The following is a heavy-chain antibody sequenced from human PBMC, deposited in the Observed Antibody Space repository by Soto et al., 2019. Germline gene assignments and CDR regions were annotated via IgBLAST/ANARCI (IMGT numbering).Heavy chain of an antibody. CDR1: GFTFSSYS. D-gene: IGHD3-22*01. V-gene: IGHV3-21*04. J-gene: IGHJ3*02. CDR2: ISSSSGYI. CDR3: AKDRPYYDSSGYYSNDAFDI. Sequence: GGSLRLSCAASGFTFSSYSMNWVRQAPGKGLEWVSSISSSSGYIYYADSVKGRFTISRDNAKNSLSLQMNSLRAEDTAVYYCAKDRPYYDSSGYYSNDAFDIWGQGTMVTVSS.